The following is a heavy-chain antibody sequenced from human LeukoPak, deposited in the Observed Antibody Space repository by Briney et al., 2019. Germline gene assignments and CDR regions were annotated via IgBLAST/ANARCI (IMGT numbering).Heavy chain of an antibody. CDR1: GFSINIGYY. D-gene: IGHD2-2*02. V-gene: IGHV4-38-2*02. CDR2: IFHSGKT. CDR3: AKDALLLPAAIRSYFDY. J-gene: IGHJ4*02. Sequence: KPSETLSLTCNVSGFSINIGYYWGWIRQPPGKGLEWIGSIFHSGKTYYNSSLKSRVTISIDTSKNQFSLKLSSVTAADTAVYYCAKDALLLPAAIRSYFDYWGQGTLVTVSS.